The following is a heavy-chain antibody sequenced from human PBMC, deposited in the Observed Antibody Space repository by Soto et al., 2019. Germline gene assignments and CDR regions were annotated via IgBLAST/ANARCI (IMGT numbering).Heavy chain of an antibody. CDR3: ATEDIAAAGKGIDY. D-gene: IGHD6-13*01. CDR2: ISYDGSNK. V-gene: IGHV3-30*03. J-gene: IGHJ4*02. Sequence: QVQLVESGGGVVQPGRSLRLSCAASGFTFSSYGMHWVRQAPGKGLEWVAVISYDGSNKYYADSVKGRFTISRDNSKNTLYLQMNSLRAEDTAVYYCATEDIAAAGKGIDYRGQGTLVTVSS. CDR1: GFTFSSYG.